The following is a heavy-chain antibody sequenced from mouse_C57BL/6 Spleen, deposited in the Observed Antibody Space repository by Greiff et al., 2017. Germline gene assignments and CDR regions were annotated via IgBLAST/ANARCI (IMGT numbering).Heavy chain of an antibody. Sequence: DVMLVESGGGLVKPGGSLKLSCAASGFTFSDYGMHWVRQAPEKGLEWVAYISSGSSTIYYADTVKGRFTISRDNAKNTLFLQMTSLRSEDTAMYYCARNLYYDYDLDYWGQGTTLTVSS. CDR1: GFTFSDYG. CDR2: ISSGSSTI. D-gene: IGHD2-4*01. J-gene: IGHJ2*01. CDR3: ARNLYYDYDLDY. V-gene: IGHV5-17*01.